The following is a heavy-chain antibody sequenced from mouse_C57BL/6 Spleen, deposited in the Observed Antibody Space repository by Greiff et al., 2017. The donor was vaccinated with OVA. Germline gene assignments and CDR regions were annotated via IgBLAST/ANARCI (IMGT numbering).Heavy chain of an antibody. CDR1: GYTFTNYW. V-gene: IGHV1-63*01. J-gene: IGHJ4*01. Sequence: VKLVESGAELVRPGPSVKMSCKASGYTFTNYWIGWAKQRPGHGLEWIGDIYPGGGYTNYNEKFKGKAALTADKSSSTAYMQFSSLTSEDSAIYYCARRDGSYAMDYWGQGTSVTVSS. CDR2: IYPGGGYT. CDR3: ARRDGSYAMDY. D-gene: IGHD2-3*01.